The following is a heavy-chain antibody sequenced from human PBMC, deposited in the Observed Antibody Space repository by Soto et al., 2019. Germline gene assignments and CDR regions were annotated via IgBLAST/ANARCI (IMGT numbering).Heavy chain of an antibody. J-gene: IGHJ5*02. CDR3: ARDLMQWLAAPFDP. D-gene: IGHD6-19*01. V-gene: IGHV1-18*01. CDR2: ISAYNGNT. Sequence: QVQLVQSGAEVKKPGASVKVSSKASGYTFTSYGISWVRQAPGQGLEWMGWISAYNGNTNYAQKLQGRVTMTTDTSTSTADMERRSLRSDDTAVYYCARDLMQWLAAPFDPWGQGTLVTVSS. CDR1: GYTFTSYG.